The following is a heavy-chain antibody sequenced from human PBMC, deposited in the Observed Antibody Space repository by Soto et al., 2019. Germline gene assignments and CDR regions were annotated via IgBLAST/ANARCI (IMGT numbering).Heavy chain of an antibody. CDR3: AGRDCTNGICYFY. D-gene: IGHD2-8*01. CDR1: GFTFSTYW. Sequence: GGSLRLSCAASGFTFSTYWMHWVRQAPGKGLVWVSRINSDGSSTNYAESVKGRFTISRDNAKNTLYLHMNSLRAEDTAVYYCAGRDCTNGICYFYWGQGTLVTVSS. CDR2: INSDGSST. V-gene: IGHV3-74*01. J-gene: IGHJ4*02.